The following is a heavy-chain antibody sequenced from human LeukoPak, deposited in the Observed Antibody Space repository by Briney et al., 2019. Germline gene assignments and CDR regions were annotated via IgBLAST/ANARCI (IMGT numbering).Heavy chain of an antibody. CDR2: ISGGGETT. D-gene: IGHD4-17*01. V-gene: IGHV3-23*01. Sequence: GGSLRLSCAASGFTFNNYAMNWVRQAPGKGLEWASSISGGGETTYYADSAKGRFTISRDNSQNTLYLQMNSLRAEDTAVYYCARDYADYVGYFFFDYWGQGTLVTVSP. CDR1: GFTFNNYA. CDR3: ARDYADYVGYFFFDY. J-gene: IGHJ4*02.